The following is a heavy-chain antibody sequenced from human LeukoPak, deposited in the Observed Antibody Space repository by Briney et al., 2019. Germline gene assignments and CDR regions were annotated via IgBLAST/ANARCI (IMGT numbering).Heavy chain of an antibody. J-gene: IGHJ2*01. V-gene: IGHV3-23*01. Sequence: GRSLRLSCAASGFTFSSYAMGWVRQAPGEGLEWVSGISGSGGNTYYADSVKGRFTISRDSSRNTLYLQMNNLRGDDTAVYYCAKKEVISSGEWYFGLWGRGTLVTVSS. CDR3: AKKEVISSGEWYFGL. CDR2: ISGSGGNT. CDR1: GFTFSSYA. D-gene: IGHD6-19*01.